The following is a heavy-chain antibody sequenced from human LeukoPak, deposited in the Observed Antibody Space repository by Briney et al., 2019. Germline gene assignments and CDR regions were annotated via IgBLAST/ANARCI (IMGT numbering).Heavy chain of an antibody. CDR2: IYHSGST. V-gene: IGHV4-38-2*02. Sequence: SETLSLTCTVSGYSISSGYYWGWIRQPPGKGLEWTGSIYHSGSTYYNPSLKSRVTISVDTSKNQFSLKLSSVTAADTAVYYCARDGCSSTSCYFVYWGQGTLVTVSS. D-gene: IGHD2-2*01. J-gene: IGHJ4*02. CDR1: GYSISSGYY. CDR3: ARDGCSSTSCYFVY.